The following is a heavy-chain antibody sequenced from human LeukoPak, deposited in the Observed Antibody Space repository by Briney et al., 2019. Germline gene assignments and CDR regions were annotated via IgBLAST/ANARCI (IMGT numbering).Heavy chain of an antibody. J-gene: IGHJ4*02. D-gene: IGHD2-2*03. CDR1: GFTFSSYS. CDR3: AEEDGYCSSTSCYGPDY. CDR2: ISSSSSYI. Sequence: GGSLRLSCAASGFTFSSYSMNWVRQAPGKGLEWVSSISSSSSYIYYADSVKGRFTISRDNAKNSLYLQMNSLRAEDTAVYYCAEEDGYCSSTSCYGPDYWGQGTLVTVSS. V-gene: IGHV3-21*01.